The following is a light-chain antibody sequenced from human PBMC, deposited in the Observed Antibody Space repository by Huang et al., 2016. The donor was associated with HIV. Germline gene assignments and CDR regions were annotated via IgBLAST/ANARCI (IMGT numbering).Light chain of an antibody. CDR1: PSVGGY. J-gene: IGKJ2*01. V-gene: IGKV3-11*01. Sequence: EIVLTQSPATLSLSPGERATRSCRASPSVGGYLAWYQQKPGQVPRLLINDTSTRATGIPARFSGSGSETYFTLTTSSLEPEDFAVYYCQQPGSFGQGTKVDIK. CDR3: QQPGS. CDR2: DTS.